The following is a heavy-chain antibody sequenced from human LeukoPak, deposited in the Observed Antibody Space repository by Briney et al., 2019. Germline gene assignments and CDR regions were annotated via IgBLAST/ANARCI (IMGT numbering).Heavy chain of an antibody. CDR3: ARDTPGYGGDDFDY. J-gene: IGHJ4*02. CDR2: IQAGGDEK. D-gene: IGHD4-23*01. Sequence: GVSLRLSCAASGFTFSTYGMHWVRQAPGKGLEWMTFIQAGGDEKYYAESVKGRFTVSRDNSKNTLYLQMNSLRAEDTAVYYCARDTPGYGGDDFDYWGQGALVTVSS. CDR1: GFTFSTYG. V-gene: IGHV3-30*02.